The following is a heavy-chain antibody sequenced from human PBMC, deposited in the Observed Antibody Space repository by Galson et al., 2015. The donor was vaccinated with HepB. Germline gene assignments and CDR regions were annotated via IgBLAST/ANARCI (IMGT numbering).Heavy chain of an antibody. V-gene: IGHV3-33*01. Sequence: SLRLSCAASGFTFSSYGMHWVRQAPGKGLEWVAVIWYDGSNKYYADSVKGRFTISRDNSKNTLYLQMNSLRAEDTAVYYCAGNPPSRPPTRDYYYGMDVWGQGTTFTVSS. D-gene: IGHD2-15*01. CDR1: GFTFSSYG. CDR3: AGNPPSRPPTRDYYYGMDV. J-gene: IGHJ6*02. CDR2: IWYDGSNK.